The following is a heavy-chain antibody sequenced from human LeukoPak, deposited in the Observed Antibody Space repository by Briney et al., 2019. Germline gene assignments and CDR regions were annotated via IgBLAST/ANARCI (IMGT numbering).Heavy chain of an antibody. Sequence: ASVKVSFTASGYTFTVYYMHWVRQAPGQGLEWMGWINPNSGGTNYAQKFQGRVTMTRDTSISTAYMELSRLRSDDTAVYYCARASYYDDSSGYPGYYFDYWGQGTLVSVSS. V-gene: IGHV1-2*02. D-gene: IGHD3-22*01. CDR1: GYTFTVYY. CDR2: INPNSGGT. J-gene: IGHJ4*02. CDR3: ARASYYDDSSGYPGYYFDY.